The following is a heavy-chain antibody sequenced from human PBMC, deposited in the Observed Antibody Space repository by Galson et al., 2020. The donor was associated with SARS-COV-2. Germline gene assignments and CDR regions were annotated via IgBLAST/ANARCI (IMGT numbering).Heavy chain of an antibody. CDR2: INWNSGNI. CDR3: AKDIFPGIGAAATP. D-gene: IGHD6-13*01. Sequence: SLKISCVASGFTFDDYGMHWVRQAPGKGLEWVSGINWNSGNIDYADSVKGRFTISRDNAKNSLYLQMNSLRAEDTALYYCAKDIFPGIGAAATPWGQGTLVTVSS. CDR1: GFTFDDYG. J-gene: IGHJ5*02. V-gene: IGHV3-9*01.